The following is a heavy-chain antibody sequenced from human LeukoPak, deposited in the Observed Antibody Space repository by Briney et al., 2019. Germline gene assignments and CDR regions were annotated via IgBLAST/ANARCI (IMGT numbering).Heavy chain of an antibody. CDR2: IYYSGST. CDR1: GGSISSYY. Sequence: SETLSLTCTVSGGSISSYYWSWIRQPPGKGLEWIGYIYYSGSTYYNPSLKSRVTISVDTSKNQFSLKLSSVTAADTAVYYCARNPHGDYVGWFDYWGQGTLVTVSS. D-gene: IGHD4-17*01. J-gene: IGHJ4*02. V-gene: IGHV4-59*12. CDR3: ARNPHGDYVGWFDY.